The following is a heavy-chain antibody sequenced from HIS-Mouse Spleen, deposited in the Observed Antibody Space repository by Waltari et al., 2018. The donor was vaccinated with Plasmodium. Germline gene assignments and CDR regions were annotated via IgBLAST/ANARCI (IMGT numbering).Heavy chain of an antibody. Sequence: EVQLVESGGGLVQPGGSLRLSCAASGFTFSSYWMHWVRQAPGKGLVWVLRINRDGSSTSYADSGKGRFTISRDNAKNTLYLQMNSLRAEDTAVYYCARDKPSNYGYFDYWGQGTLVTVSS. D-gene: IGHD4-4*01. CDR1: GFTFSSYW. J-gene: IGHJ4*02. V-gene: IGHV3-74*01. CDR3: ARDKPSNYGYFDY. CDR2: INRDGSST.